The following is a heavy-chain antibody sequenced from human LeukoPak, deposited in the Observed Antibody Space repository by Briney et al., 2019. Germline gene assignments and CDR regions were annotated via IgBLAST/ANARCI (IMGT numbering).Heavy chain of an antibody. CDR3: TTVRCRLLCGADDAFDI. CDR2: IKSKTDGGTT. J-gene: IGHJ3*02. Sequence: GGSLRLSCAASGFTFSNAWMSWVRQAPGKGLEWVGRIKSKTDGGTTDYAAPVKGRFTISRDDSKNTLYLQMNSLKTEDTAVYYCTTVRCRLLCGADDAFDIWGQGTMVTVSS. D-gene: IGHD2-2*01. V-gene: IGHV3-15*01. CDR1: GFTFSNAW.